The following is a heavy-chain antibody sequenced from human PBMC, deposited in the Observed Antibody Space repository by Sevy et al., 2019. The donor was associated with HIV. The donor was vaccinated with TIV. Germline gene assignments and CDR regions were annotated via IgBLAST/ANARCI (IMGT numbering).Heavy chain of an antibody. Sequence: SETLSLTCTVSGGSISSSSYYWGWIRQPPGKGLEWIGSIYYSGSTYYNPSLKSRVTISVDTSKNQFSLKLSSVTAADTAVYYCASPIAAAGAFDYWGQRTLVTVSS. D-gene: IGHD6-13*01. CDR3: ASPIAAAGAFDY. CDR2: IYYSGST. CDR1: GGSISSSSYY. V-gene: IGHV4-39*01. J-gene: IGHJ4*02.